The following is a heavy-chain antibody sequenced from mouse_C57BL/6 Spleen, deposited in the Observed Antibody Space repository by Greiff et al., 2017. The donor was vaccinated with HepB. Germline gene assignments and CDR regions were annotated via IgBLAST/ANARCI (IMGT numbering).Heavy chain of an antibody. J-gene: IGHJ2*01. CDR1: GYTFTSYW. CDR3: ARTIYYDYDEVNY. Sequence: QVQLQQSGAELVKPGASVKMSCKASGYTFTSYWITWVKQRPGQGLEWIGDIYPGSGSTNYNEKFKSKATLTVDTSSSTAYMQLSSLTSEDSAVYYCARTIYYDYDEVNYWGQGTTLTVSS. CDR2: IYPGSGST. V-gene: IGHV1-55*01. D-gene: IGHD2-4*01.